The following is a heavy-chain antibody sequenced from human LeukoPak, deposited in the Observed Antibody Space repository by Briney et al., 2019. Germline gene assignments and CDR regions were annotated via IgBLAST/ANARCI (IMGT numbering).Heavy chain of an antibody. V-gene: IGHV3-23*01. CDR2: ISGSGGST. D-gene: IGHD1-26*01. Sequence: GGSLRLSCAASGFTFSSYAMSWVRQAPGKGLEWVSAISGSGGSTYYADSVKGRFTISRDNSKNTLYLQMNSLRAEDTAVYYCAKAPYPYSGSYYSWFDPWGQGTLVTVSS. J-gene: IGHJ5*02. CDR3: AKAPYPYSGSYYSWFDP. CDR1: GFTFSSYA.